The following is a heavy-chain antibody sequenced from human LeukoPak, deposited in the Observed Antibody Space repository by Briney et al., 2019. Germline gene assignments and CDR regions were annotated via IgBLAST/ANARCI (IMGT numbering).Heavy chain of an antibody. J-gene: IGHJ4*02. D-gene: IGHD1-1*01. V-gene: IGHV3-21*01. CDR2: ISSSSSYI. CDR1: GFSFNRYS. CDR3: ARALTTLTYEGY. Sequence: GGSLRLSCAASGFSFNRYSMNWVRQAPGKGLEWASSISSSSSYIYYSDSVKGRFTVSRDNAKDSLYLQMNSLRAEDTAVYYCARALTTLTYEGYWGQGTLVTVSS.